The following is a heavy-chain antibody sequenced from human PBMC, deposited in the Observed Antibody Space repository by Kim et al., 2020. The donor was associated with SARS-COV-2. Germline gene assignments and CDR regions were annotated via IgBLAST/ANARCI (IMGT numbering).Heavy chain of an antibody. D-gene: IGHD3-10*01. CDR1: GYSFTNYW. CDR3: ARHRRGGYYYGVDV. Sequence: GESLKISCKGSGYSFTNYWIAWVRQVPGKGLEHMGIIYPGDSDTRYSPSFQGQVTISADKSISTAYLQWSSLRASDTAIYYCARHRRGGYYYGVDVWGQGTTVTVSS. CDR2: IYPGDSDT. V-gene: IGHV5-51*01. J-gene: IGHJ6*02.